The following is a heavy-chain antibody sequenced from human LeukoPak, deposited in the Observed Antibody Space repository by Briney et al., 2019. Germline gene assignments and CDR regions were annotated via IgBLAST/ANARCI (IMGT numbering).Heavy chain of an antibody. D-gene: IGHD4-11*01. Sequence: SETLSLTCTVSGGSISSYYWSWIRQPPGKGLEWIGRIYASGSTNYNPSLKSRVTMSVDTSKNQFSLKLSSVTAADTAVYYCARHTTGYNWFDPWGQGTLVTVSS. V-gene: IGHV4-59*08. CDR2: IYASGST. CDR1: GGSISSYY. J-gene: IGHJ5*02. CDR3: ARHTTGYNWFDP.